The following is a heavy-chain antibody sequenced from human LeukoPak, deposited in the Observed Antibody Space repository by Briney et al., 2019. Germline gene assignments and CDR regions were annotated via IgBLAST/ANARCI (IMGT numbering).Heavy chain of an antibody. CDR3: ARGGVFDY. CDR2: INHSGST. V-gene: IGHV4-34*01. D-gene: IGHD3-10*01. Sequence: SETLSLTCAVYGGSFSGYYWSWIRQPPGKGLEWIGEINHSGSTNYNPSLKSRVTISEDTSKNQFSLKLSSVTAADAAVYYCARGGVFDYWGQGTLVTVSS. CDR1: GGSFSGYY. J-gene: IGHJ4*02.